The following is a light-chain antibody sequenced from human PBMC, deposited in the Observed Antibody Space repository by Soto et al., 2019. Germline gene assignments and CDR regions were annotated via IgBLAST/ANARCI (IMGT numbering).Light chain of an antibody. CDR3: QQYGSSLFT. V-gene: IGKV3-20*01. Sequence: EIVLTQSPGTLSLSPGERATLSCRASQSVSSDCLAWYQQKPGQAPRLLIYGASSRATGIPDRFSGSGSGTDFTLTISSLEPEDFAVYYCQQYGSSLFTFGPGTKVDIK. CDR1: QSVSSDC. J-gene: IGKJ3*01. CDR2: GAS.